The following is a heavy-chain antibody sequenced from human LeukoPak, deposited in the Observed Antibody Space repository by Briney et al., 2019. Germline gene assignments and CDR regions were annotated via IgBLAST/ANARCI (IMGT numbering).Heavy chain of an antibody. CDR2: FKKGGYDT. J-gene: IGHJ4*02. V-gene: IGHV3-23*01. Sequence: PGGSLRLSCVVSGFDLSAYAMSWVRQAPGKGLEWVSGFKKGGYDTDYADSVKGRFTISRDNSQNTVYLQMTSLRSEDTAMYFCAKVYQSGWSYFDYWGQGALVTVSS. D-gene: IGHD6-19*01. CDR3: AKVYQSGWSYFDY. CDR1: GFDLSAYA.